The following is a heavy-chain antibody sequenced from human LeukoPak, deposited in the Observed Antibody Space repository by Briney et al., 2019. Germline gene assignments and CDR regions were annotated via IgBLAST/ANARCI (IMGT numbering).Heavy chain of an antibody. CDR3: AANSADYNSLGSSYKV. J-gene: IGHJ4*02. CDR2: ISYSGTT. V-gene: IGHV4-39*01. CDR1: GASISSSPYY. Sequence: PSETLSLTCTVSGASISSSPYYWGWIRQSPGKGLEWIGSISYSGTTYYNPSLKSRVTISVDTSKNQSSLKLSSVTAADTAVYYCAANSADYNSLGSSYKVWGQGTLVTVSS. D-gene: IGHD3-10*01.